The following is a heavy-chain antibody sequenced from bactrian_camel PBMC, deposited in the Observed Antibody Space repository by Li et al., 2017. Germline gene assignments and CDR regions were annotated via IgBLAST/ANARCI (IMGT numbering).Heavy chain of an antibody. Sequence: HVQLVESGGGSVQEGGSLTLSCTASGITYTRYCMGWFRQAPGKEREGVAALASDGNTYYADSVKGRFTISEDNAKTTVTLQMNSLKPEDTGMYYCQANPGLPCFSNWQLREYKLRGQGTQVTVS. CDR2: LASDGNT. V-gene: IGHV3S57*01. J-gene: IGHJ4*01. CDR1: GITYTRYC. D-gene: IGHD6*01. CDR3: QANPGLPCFSNWQLREYKL.